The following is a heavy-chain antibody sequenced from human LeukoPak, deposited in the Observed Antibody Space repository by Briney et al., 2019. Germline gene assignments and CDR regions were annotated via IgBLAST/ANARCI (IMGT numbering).Heavy chain of an antibody. CDR1: GFTFSSYG. V-gene: IGHV3-30*02. Sequence: GGSLRLSCAASGFTFSSYGMHWVRQAPGKGLEWVAFIRYDGSNKYYADSVKGRFTISRDNSKNTLYLQMNSLRAEDTAVYYCAKDIVVVPAAFDYWGQGTLVTVSS. D-gene: IGHD2-2*01. J-gene: IGHJ4*02. CDR3: AKDIVVVPAAFDY. CDR2: IRYDGSNK.